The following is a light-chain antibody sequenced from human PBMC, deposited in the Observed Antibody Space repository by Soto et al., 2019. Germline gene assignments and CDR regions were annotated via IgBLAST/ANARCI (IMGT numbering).Light chain of an antibody. CDR1: QSITYW. J-gene: IGKJ5*01. V-gene: IGKV1-5*01. CDR3: QQSYTTPIT. Sequence: DIQMTQSPSSLSASVGDRVTITCRASQSITYWLAWYQQKPGRAPKLLIYDASSLESGVPSRFGGSGSGTEFTLTISSLQPDDFATYFCQQSYTTPITFGQGTRLEIK. CDR2: DAS.